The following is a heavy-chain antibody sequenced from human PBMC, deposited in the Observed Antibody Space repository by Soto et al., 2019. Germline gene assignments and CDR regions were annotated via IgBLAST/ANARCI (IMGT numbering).Heavy chain of an antibody. Sequence: LSLTCAVYGGSFSGYYWSWIRQPPGKGLEWIGEINHSGSTNYSPSLKSRVTISVDTSKNQFSLMLSSVTAADTAVYFCARSASTNTTTDYWGQGTLVTVSS. V-gene: IGHV4-34*01. D-gene: IGHD1-26*01. J-gene: IGHJ4*02. CDR3: ARSASTNTTTDY. CDR1: GGSFSGYY. CDR2: INHSGST.